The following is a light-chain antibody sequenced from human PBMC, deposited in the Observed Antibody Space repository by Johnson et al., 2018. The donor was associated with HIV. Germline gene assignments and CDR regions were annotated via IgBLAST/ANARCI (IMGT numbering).Light chain of an antibody. CDR3: GTWDSSLTSYV. Sequence: QSVLTQPPSESAAQGQKVTISCSGSYSNIGSNYVSWYQQLPGTAPKLLIYDNDKRPSGIPGRFSGSKSGPSATLGITGLQTGDEADYYCGTWDSSLTSYVFGAGTKVTVL. V-gene: IGLV1-51*01. CDR1: YSNIGSNY. J-gene: IGLJ1*01. CDR2: DND.